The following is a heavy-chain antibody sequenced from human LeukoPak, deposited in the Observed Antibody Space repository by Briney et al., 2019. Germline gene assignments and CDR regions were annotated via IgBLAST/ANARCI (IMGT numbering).Heavy chain of an antibody. V-gene: IGHV4-61*01. CDR2: IYYSGST. CDR1: GGSVSSGSYY. Sequence: SETLSLTCTVSGGSVSSGSYYWSWIRQPPGKGLEWIGYIYYSGSTNYNPSLKSRVTISVDTSKTQFSLKLRSVTAADTAMYYWARKVDTTLIFADWGQGTLVTASS. D-gene: IGHD5-18*01. J-gene: IGHJ4*02. CDR3: ARKVDTTLIFAD.